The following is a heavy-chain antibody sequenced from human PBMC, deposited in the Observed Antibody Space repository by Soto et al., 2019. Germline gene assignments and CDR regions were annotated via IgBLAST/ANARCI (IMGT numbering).Heavy chain of an antibody. D-gene: IGHD2-2*01. V-gene: IGHV3-7*01. CDR3: AKGSHPSSRLPVAVDH. CDR2: INYDGSEK. Sequence: EVQLVESGGGLVQPGGSLRISCDASGFDFSNFWMTWVRQVPGRGLEWVANINYDGSEKNYVDSVKGRFTIFRDNAKNSVDLLMSGLSVDDTAIYYCAKGSHPSSRLPVAVDHWGKGTLITIAS. J-gene: IGHJ4*02. CDR1: GFDFSNFW.